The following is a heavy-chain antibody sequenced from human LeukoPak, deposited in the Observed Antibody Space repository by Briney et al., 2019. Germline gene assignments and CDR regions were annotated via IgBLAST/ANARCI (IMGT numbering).Heavy chain of an antibody. CDR3: AKEPGYCTNGVCYSHFQH. J-gene: IGHJ1*01. V-gene: IGHV3-48*03. D-gene: IGHD2-8*01. Sequence: GGSLRLSCAASGFTFSSYEMNWVRQVPGKGLEWVSYISSSGSTIYYADSVKGRFTISRDNSKNTLYLQMNSLRAEDTAVYYCAKEPGYCTNGVCYSHFQHWGQGTLVTVSS. CDR2: ISSSGSTI. CDR1: GFTFSSYE.